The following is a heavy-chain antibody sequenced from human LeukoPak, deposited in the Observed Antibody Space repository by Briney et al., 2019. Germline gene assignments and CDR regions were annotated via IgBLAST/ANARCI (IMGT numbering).Heavy chain of an antibody. D-gene: IGHD1-14*01. CDR3: ARADGNPLYYYYYYMDV. CDR1: GGSISSGSYY. V-gene: IGHV4-61*02. Sequence: PSETLSLTCTVSGGSISSGSYYWSWIRQPAGKGLEWIGRIYTSGSTNYNPSLKSRVTISVDTSKNQFSLKLSSVTAADTAVYYCARADGNPLYYYYYYMDVWGKGTTVTISS. J-gene: IGHJ6*03. CDR2: IYTSGST.